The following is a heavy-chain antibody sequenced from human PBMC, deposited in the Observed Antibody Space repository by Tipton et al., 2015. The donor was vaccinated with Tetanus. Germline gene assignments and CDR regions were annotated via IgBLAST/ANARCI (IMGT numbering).Heavy chain of an antibody. Sequence: GSLRLSCAASGFTFSSYWMAWVRQVPGKGLEWVANIKEDGSEKFYVDSVKGRFTFSRDNGKNSLYLQMNSLRVEDTAVYYCVRGPHRAAPDAYWGQGTLVIVSS. CDR2: IKEDGSEK. V-gene: IGHV3-7*01. CDR3: VRGPHRAAPDAY. CDR1: GFTFSSYW. J-gene: IGHJ4*02. D-gene: IGHD6-13*01.